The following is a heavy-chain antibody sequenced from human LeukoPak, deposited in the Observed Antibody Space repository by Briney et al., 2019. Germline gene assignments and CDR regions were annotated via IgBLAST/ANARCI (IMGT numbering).Heavy chain of an antibody. CDR3: ANAFDIVVVPAAEGSAFDI. Sequence: PGGSLRLSCAASGFTFSSYAMGWVRQAPGKGLEWVSAISGSGGSTYYADSVKGRFTISRDNSKNTLYLQMNSLRAEDTAVYYCANAFDIVVVPAAEGSAFDIWGQGTMVTVSS. CDR2: ISGSGGST. D-gene: IGHD2-2*01. CDR1: GFTFSSYA. V-gene: IGHV3-23*01. J-gene: IGHJ3*02.